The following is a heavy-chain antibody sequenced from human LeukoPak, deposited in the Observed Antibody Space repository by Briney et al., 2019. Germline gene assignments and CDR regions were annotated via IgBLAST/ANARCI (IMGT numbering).Heavy chain of an antibody. D-gene: IGHD3-9*01. Sequence: SETLSLTCTVSGGSISSYYWSWIRQPPGKGLEWIGYIYSSGSTNYSTSLKSRVTISVDTSKNQFSLKLSSVTAADTAVYYCARLRYLSYYYGMDVWGQGTTVTVSS. CDR3: ARLRYLSYYYGMDV. J-gene: IGHJ6*02. V-gene: IGHV4-59*08. CDR2: IYSSGST. CDR1: GGSISSYY.